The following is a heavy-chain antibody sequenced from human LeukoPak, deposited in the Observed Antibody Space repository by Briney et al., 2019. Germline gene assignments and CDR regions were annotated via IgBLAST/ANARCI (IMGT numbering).Heavy chain of an antibody. CDR2: IKQDGSER. J-gene: IGHJ4*02. CDR1: GFTSSSYW. Sequence: GGSLRLSCAASGFTSSSYWMTWVRQAPGKGLEWVANIKQDGSERYYVDSVKGRFAISRDNAKNSLNLQMNSLRAEDTAVYYCVRVGRLLWFGLWGQGTLVTVSS. CDR3: VRVGRLLWFGL. D-gene: IGHD3-10*01. V-gene: IGHV3-7*01.